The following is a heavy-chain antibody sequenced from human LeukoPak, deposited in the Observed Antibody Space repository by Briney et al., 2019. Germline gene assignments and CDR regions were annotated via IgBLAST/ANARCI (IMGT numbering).Heavy chain of an antibody. V-gene: IGHV3-30*18. CDR1: GFTFSNYG. D-gene: IGHD2-2*01. Sequence: GRSLRLSCAASGFTFSNYGMHWVRQAPGKGLEWVAVISYDGSNKYYADSVKGRFTFSRDNSKNTLYLQMSSLRAEDTAVYYCAKEKGIYCSSIDCSPGMDVWGQGTTVTVSS. CDR2: ISYDGSNK. CDR3: AKEKGIYCSSIDCSPGMDV. J-gene: IGHJ6*02.